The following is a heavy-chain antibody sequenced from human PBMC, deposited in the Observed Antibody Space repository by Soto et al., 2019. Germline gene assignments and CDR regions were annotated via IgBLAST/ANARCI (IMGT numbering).Heavy chain of an antibody. CDR1: GYTFTNYW. V-gene: IGHV5-51*01. J-gene: IGHJ6*02. Sequence: GESMKISCKGSGYTFTNYWIGWVRQMPGKGLEWMGIIYPGDSDTKYNPSFQGQVTISADKSITTTYLRWTSLKASDTAIYYCAASIFYYGMDVWGQGTTVTVSS. CDR2: IYPGDSDT. CDR3: AASIFYYGMDV.